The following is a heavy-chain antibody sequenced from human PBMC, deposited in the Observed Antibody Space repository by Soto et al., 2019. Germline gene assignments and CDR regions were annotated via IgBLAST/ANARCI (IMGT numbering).Heavy chain of an antibody. CDR3: ARSRDGYLWDY. D-gene: IGHD2-21*01. V-gene: IGHV4-59*08. Sequence: QVQLQESGPGLVKSSETLSLTCTVSGGSISTYYWSWIRQPPGKGLERIGYILYSGSTNYNPSLKSRVTISVDTSKNQLSLRLSSVTAADTAVYYCARSRDGYLWDYWGQGILVTVSS. CDR2: ILYSGST. J-gene: IGHJ4*02. CDR1: GGSISTYY.